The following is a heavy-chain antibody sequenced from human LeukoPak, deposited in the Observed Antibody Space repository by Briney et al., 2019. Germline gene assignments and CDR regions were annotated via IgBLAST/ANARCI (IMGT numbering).Heavy chain of an antibody. CDR1: GFTFSSYG. CDR2: IWYDGSNK. CDR3: ARDGGYCSSTSCPPTPYYYYYGTDV. D-gene: IGHD2-2*01. Sequence: PGRSLRLSCAASGFTFSSYGMHWVRQAPGKGLEWVSVIWYDGSNKYYADSVKGRFTISRDNSKNTLYLQMNSLRAEDTAVYYCARDGGYCSSTSCPPTPYYYYYGTDVWGKGTTVTVSS. V-gene: IGHV3-33*01. J-gene: IGHJ6*04.